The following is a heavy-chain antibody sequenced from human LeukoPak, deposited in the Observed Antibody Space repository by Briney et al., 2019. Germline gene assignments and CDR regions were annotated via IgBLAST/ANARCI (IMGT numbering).Heavy chain of an antibody. D-gene: IGHD3-10*01. CDR1: GFTFSSYV. V-gene: IGHV3-23*01. CDR2: ISGSGSST. Sequence: GGSLRLSCAASGFTFSSYVMSWVRQAPGKGLDWASAISGSGSSTYYADSVKGRFTISRDNSKNTLYLQMNSLRAEDTAVYYCAKDHSSGYPDAFDIWGQGTMVTVSS. J-gene: IGHJ3*02. CDR3: AKDHSSGYPDAFDI.